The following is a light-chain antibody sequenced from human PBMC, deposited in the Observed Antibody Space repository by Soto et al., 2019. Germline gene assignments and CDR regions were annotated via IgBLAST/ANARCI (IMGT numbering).Light chain of an antibody. CDR1: SSDVGGYNY. J-gene: IGLJ2*01. CDR2: DVS. V-gene: IGLV2-14*01. Sequence: QSALTQPASVSGSPGQSITISCTGTSSDVGGYNYVSWYQQHPGKAPKLMIYDVSNRPSGVSNRFSGSKSGNTASLTISGLQSEDEADYYCSSYTSSSLGVFGGWTKLTVL. CDR3: SSYTSSSLGV.